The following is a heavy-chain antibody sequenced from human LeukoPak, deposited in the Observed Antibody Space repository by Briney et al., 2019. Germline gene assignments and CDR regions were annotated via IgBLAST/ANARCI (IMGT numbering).Heavy chain of an antibody. CDR3: ATNSKQLEPFYYYMDV. CDR1: GGTFSSYA. J-gene: IGHJ6*03. V-gene: IGHV1-69*04. D-gene: IGHD1-1*01. Sequence: SVKVSCKASGGTFSSYAISWVRQAPGQGPEWMGRIIPILGIANYAQKFQGRVTITADKSTSTAYMELSSLRSEDTAVYYCATNSKQLEPFYYYMDVWGKGTTVTVSS. CDR2: IIPILGIA.